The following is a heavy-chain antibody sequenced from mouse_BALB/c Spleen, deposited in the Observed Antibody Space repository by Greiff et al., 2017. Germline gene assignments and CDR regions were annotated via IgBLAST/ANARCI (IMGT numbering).Heavy chain of an antibody. CDR3: NARLLRAY. D-gene: IGHD2-3*01. J-gene: IGHJ3*01. Sequence: EVQLQHSGAELVRSGASVKLSCTASGFNIKDYYMHWVKQRPEQGLEWIGWIDPENGDTEYAPKFQGKATMTADTSSNTAYLQLSSLTSEDTAVYYCNARLLRAYWGQGTLVTVSA. CDR2: IDPENGDT. V-gene: IGHV14-4*02. CDR1: GFNIKDYY.